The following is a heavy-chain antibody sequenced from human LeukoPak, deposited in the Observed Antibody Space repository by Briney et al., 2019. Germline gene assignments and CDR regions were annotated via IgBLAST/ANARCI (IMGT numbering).Heavy chain of an antibody. J-gene: IGHJ6*03. V-gene: IGHV3-30*02. CDR3: ARGGRARGKGGYYYYYMDV. D-gene: IGHD1-26*01. Sequence: PGGSLRLSCVASGFIFSRYGMHWVRQAPGKGLEWVTFIRYDGSNKDYADSVKGRFTISRDNTKNTLYLQVNSLRSEDTAVYYCARGGRARGKGGYYYYYMDVWGKGTTVTVSS. CDR2: IRYDGSNK. CDR1: GFIFSRYG.